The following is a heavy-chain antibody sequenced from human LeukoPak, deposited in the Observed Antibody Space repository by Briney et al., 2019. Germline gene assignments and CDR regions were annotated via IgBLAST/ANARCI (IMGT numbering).Heavy chain of an antibody. V-gene: IGHV5-51*01. CDR1: GYSFTSYW. CDR3: ARVASGYCSGGSCYSRYFQH. D-gene: IGHD2-15*01. Sequence: GESLKISCKGSGYSFTSYWIGWVRQMPGKGLEWMGIIYPGDSDTRYSPSFQGQVTISADKSINTAYLQWSSLKASDTAMYYCARVASGYCSGGSCYSRYFQHWGQGTLVTVSS. J-gene: IGHJ1*01. CDR2: IYPGDSDT.